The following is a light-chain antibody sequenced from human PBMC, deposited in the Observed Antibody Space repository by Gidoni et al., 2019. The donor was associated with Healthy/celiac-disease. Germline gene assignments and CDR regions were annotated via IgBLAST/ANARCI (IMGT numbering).Light chain of an antibody. J-gene: IGKJ1*01. Sequence: IQMTQSPSSLSASVGDRVTITCRASQSISSYLNWYQQKPGKAPNLLIYAASSLRSGVPSRFSGSGSGTDFTLTISSLQPEDFATYYCQQSYSTPTFGQGTKVEIK. CDR3: QQSYSTPT. V-gene: IGKV1-39*01. CDR2: AAS. CDR1: QSISSY.